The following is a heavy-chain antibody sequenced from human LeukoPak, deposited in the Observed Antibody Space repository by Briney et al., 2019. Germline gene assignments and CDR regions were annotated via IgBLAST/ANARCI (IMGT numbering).Heavy chain of an antibody. Sequence: PGGSLRLSCAASGFTFRSYVMSWVRQAPGKGLEWVSVISGSGDTTYYADSVKGRFTVSRDNSKNTLYLQMSSLRADDTAVYYCADITWTRGQSFDNWGQGTLVTVSA. J-gene: IGHJ4*02. CDR3: ADITWTRGQSFDN. CDR2: ISGSGDTT. D-gene: IGHD2-15*01. CDR1: GFTFRSYV. V-gene: IGHV3-23*01.